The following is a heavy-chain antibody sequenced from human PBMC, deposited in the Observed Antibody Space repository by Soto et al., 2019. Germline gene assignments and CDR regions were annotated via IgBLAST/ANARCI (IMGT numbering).Heavy chain of an antibody. V-gene: IGHV3-23*01. D-gene: IGHD2-15*01. J-gene: IGHJ4*02. CDR1: GFTFSSYA. CDR3: AKEGWRGGGSFDY. CDR2: ISGSGSNT. Sequence: EVQLLESGGGLVQPGGSLRLSCAASGFTFSSYAMSWVRQAPGKGLEWVSAISGSGSNTYYADSVKGRFTVSRDNSKNTLYLQMNSLRAEATAVYSCAKEGWRGGGSFDYWGQGTLVTVSS.